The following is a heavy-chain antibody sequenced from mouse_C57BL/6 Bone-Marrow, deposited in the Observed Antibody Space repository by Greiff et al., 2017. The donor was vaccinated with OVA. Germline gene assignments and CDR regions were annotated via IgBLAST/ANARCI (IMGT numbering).Heavy chain of an antibody. J-gene: IGHJ4*01. Sequence: QVQLQQSGAELARPGASVKMSCKASGYTFTSYTMHWVKQRPGQGLEWIGYINPSSGYTKYNQKFKDKATLTADKSSSTAYMQLSSLTSEDSAVYYCARSGIYYYGSSYYYAMDYGGQGTSVTVSS. D-gene: IGHD1-1*01. V-gene: IGHV1-4*01. CDR3: ARSGIYYYGSSYYYAMDY. CDR1: GYTFTSYT. CDR2: INPSSGYT.